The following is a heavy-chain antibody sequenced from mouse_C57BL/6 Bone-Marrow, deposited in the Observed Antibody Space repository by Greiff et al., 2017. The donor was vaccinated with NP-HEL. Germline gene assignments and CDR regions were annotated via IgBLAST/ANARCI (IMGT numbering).Heavy chain of an antibody. CDR3: ARGYGSGYVNYAMDY. CDR1: GYTFTSYW. CDR2: IDPSDSYT. V-gene: IGHV1-50*01. D-gene: IGHD3-2*02. Sequence: QVQLQQPGAELVKPGASVKLSCKASGYTFTSYWMQWVKQRPGQGLEWIGEIDPSDSYTNYNQKFKGKATLTVDTSSSTAYMQLSSLTSEDSAVYYCARGYGSGYVNYAMDYWGQGTSVTVSS. J-gene: IGHJ4*01.